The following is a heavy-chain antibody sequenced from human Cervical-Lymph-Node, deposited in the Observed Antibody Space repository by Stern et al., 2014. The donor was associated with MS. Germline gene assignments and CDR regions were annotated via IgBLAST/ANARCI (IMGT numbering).Heavy chain of an antibody. D-gene: IGHD6-13*01. CDR1: GDTFSNFN. V-gene: IGHV1-69*01. CDR2: IPPLFGAV. Sequence: QVQLVQSGAEVKKPGSSVKVSCKASGDTFSNFNIGWVRQAPGQGPEWLGGIPPLFGAVYYAQKFQGRVTFTADESTSTTYMELSGLRSADTAIYYCARHQGGIAAYWGQGTLVTVSS. J-gene: IGHJ4*02. CDR3: ARHQGGIAAY.